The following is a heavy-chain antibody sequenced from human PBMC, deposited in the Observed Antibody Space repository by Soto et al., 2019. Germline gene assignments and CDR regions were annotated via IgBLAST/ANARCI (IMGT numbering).Heavy chain of an antibody. CDR1: GFTFSSYG. D-gene: IGHD2-2*02. V-gene: IGHV3-48*03. J-gene: IGHJ6*02. Sequence: LRLSCAASGFTFSSYGMNWVRQAPGKGLEWVSYISSSGSTIYYADSVKGRFTISRDNAKNSLYLQMNSLRAEDTAVYYCASSCSSTSCYISLYYYYGMDVWGQGTTVTVSS. CDR2: ISSSGSTI. CDR3: ASSCSSTSCYISLYYYYGMDV.